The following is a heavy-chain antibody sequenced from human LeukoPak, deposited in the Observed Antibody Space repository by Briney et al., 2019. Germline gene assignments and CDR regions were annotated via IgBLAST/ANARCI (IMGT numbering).Heavy chain of an antibody. CDR1: GYTFTGYY. CDR2: INLNSGGT. Sequence: ASVKVSCKASGYTFTGYYMHWVRQAPGQGLEWMGWINLNSGGTDYAQKFQGRVTMTRDTPISTAYMELSRLRSDDTAVYYCARERSYGDLAFDPWGQGTLVTVSS. D-gene: IGHD4-17*01. CDR3: ARERSYGDLAFDP. J-gene: IGHJ5*02. V-gene: IGHV1-2*02.